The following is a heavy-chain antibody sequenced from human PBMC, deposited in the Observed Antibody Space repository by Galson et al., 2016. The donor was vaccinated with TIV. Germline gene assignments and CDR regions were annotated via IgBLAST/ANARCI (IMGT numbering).Heavy chain of an antibody. D-gene: IGHD6-19*01. CDR2: ISYDGSND. CDR1: GVTVGGYA. V-gene: IGHV3-30*04. CDR3: ARDESSGLIDS. Sequence: SLRLSCAAPGVTVGGYAMYWVRQAPGKGLEWVALISYDGSNDFYADSVKGRFTISKDNSKNTLDLQMNSLRAEDTAVYYCARDESSGLIDSWVQGTLVSVS. J-gene: IGHJ4*02.